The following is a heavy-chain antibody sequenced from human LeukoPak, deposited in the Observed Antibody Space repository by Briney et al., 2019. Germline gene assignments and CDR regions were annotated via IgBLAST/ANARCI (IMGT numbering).Heavy chain of an antibody. CDR2: FDPEDGET. V-gene: IGHV1-24*01. CDR1: GYTLTELS. D-gene: IGHD6-19*01. CDR3: ARCSSGWHIGVLNWFDP. Sequence: ASVKVSCKVSGYTLTELSMHWVRQAPGKGLEWMGGFDPEDGETIYAQKFQGRVTMTEDTSTDTAYMELSSLRSDDTAVYYCARCSSGWHIGVLNWFDPWGQGTLVTVSS. J-gene: IGHJ5*02.